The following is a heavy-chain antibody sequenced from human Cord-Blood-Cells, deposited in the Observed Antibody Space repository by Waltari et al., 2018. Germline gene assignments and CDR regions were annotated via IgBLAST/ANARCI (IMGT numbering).Heavy chain of an antibody. CDR3: ARGRDAYCSGGSCYSDY. Sequence: QVQLVQSGAEVKKPGSSVKVSCKASGGTFSSYDISWLQPAPGQGLEWMGGIIPIFGTANYAQKFQGRVTITADESTSTAYMELSSLRSEDTAVYYCARGRDAYCSGGSCYSDYWGQGTLVTVSS. D-gene: IGHD2-15*01. V-gene: IGHV1-69*01. J-gene: IGHJ4*02. CDR2: IIPIFGTA. CDR1: GGTFSSYD.